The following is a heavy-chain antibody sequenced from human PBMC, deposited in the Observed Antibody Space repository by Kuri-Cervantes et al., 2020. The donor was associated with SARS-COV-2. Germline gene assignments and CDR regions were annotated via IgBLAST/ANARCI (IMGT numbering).Heavy chain of an antibody. Sequence: ASVKVSCKASGYTFTSYGISWVRQAPGQGLEWMGWISAYNGNTNYAQKLQDRVTMTRDTSISTAYMELSRLRSDDTAVYYCARDLVDTAMAVFDYWGQGTLVTVSS. D-gene: IGHD5-18*01. CDR3: ARDLVDTAMAVFDY. CDR2: ISAYNGNT. CDR1: GYTFTSYG. V-gene: IGHV1-18*01. J-gene: IGHJ4*02.